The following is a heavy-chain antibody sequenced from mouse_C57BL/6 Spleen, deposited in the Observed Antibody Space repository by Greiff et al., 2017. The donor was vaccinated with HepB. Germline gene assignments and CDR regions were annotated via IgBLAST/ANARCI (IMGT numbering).Heavy chain of an antibody. J-gene: IGHJ4*01. Sequence: QVQLQQSGPELVKPGASVKISCKASGYAFSSSWMNWVKQRPGKGLEWIGRIYPGDGDTNYNGKFKGKATLTADKSSSTAYMQLSSLTSEDSAVYFCAVVYYYYAMDYWGQGTSVTVSS. CDR1: GYAFSSSW. CDR3: AVVYYYYAMDY. V-gene: IGHV1-82*01. D-gene: IGHD2-1*01. CDR2: IYPGDGDT.